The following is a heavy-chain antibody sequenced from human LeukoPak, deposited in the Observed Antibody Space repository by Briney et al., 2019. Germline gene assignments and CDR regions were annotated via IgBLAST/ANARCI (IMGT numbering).Heavy chain of an antibody. CDR1: GYTFTSYG. Sequence: GASVKVSCKASGYTFTSYGISWVRQAPGQGLEWMGWVSAYNDNTNYAQKLQGRVTMTTDTSTSTAYMELRSLRSDDTAVYYCARTRIYGGNSPLGYWGQGTLVTVSS. CDR2: VSAYNDNT. D-gene: IGHD4-23*01. V-gene: IGHV1-18*01. CDR3: ARTRIYGGNSPLGY. J-gene: IGHJ4*02.